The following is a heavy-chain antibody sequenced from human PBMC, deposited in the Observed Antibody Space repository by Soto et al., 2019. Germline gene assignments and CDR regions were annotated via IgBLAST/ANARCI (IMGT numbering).Heavy chain of an antibody. CDR2: TNQTGST. V-gene: IGHV4-34*01. D-gene: IGHD3-22*01. CDR3: ARLGGFYQAFDS. J-gene: IGHJ4*02. CDR1: GSFSGYY. Sequence: PSETLSLTCAVYGSFSGYYWSWIRQPPGKGLEWIGETNQTGSTNYNPSLNSRVTISVDTSKNQFSLKLTSVTAADTAVYYCARLGGFYQAFDSWGQGTLVTVSS.